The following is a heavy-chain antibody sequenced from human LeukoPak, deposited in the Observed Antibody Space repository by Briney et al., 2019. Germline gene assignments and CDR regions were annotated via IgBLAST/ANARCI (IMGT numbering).Heavy chain of an antibody. CDR2: INTNTGNP. D-gene: IGHD3-10*01. V-gene: IGHV7-4-1*02. Sequence: GASVKVSCKASGYTFTSYYMHWVRQAPGQGLEWMGWINTNTGNPTYAQGFTGRFVFSLDTSVSTAYLQISSLKAEDTAVYYCARRTYYYGSGSPRDWFDPWGQGTLVTVSS. CDR3: ARRTYYYGSGSPRDWFDP. CDR1: GYTFTSYY. J-gene: IGHJ5*02.